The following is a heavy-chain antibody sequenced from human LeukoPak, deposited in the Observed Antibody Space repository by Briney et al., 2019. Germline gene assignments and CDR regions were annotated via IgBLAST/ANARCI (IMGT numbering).Heavy chain of an antibody. CDR3: TRGKDYDYVGGTYRSFDY. CDR1: GGSISSSSYY. D-gene: IGHD3-16*02. J-gene: IGHJ4*02. V-gene: IGHV4-39*07. CDR2: IYYSGST. Sequence: SETLSLTCTVSGGSISSSSYYWGWIRQPPGKGLEWIGSIYYSGSTYYNPSLKSRVTISVDTSKNQFSLKLSSVTAADTAVYYCTRGKDYDYVGGTYRSFDYWGQGTLVTVSS.